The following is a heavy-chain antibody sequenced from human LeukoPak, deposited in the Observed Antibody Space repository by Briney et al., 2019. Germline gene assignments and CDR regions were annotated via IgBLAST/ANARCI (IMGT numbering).Heavy chain of an antibody. D-gene: IGHD3-3*01. Sequence: GASVKVSCKASGYTFTSYYMHWVRQAPGQGLEWMGIINPSGGSTSYAQKFQGRVTMTRDTSTSTVYMELSSLRSEDTAVYHCARARGRFGDFDYWGQGTLVTVSS. V-gene: IGHV1-46*01. CDR2: INPSGGST. CDR1: GYTFTSYY. J-gene: IGHJ4*02. CDR3: ARARGRFGDFDY.